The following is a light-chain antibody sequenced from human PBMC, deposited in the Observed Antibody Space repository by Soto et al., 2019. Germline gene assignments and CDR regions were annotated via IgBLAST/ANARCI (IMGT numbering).Light chain of an antibody. CDR2: DVS. V-gene: IGLV2-14*03. CDR3: SSYTSSRTHVV. J-gene: IGLJ2*01. CDR1: SADVGGYNF. Sequence: QSALTQPASVSGSPGQSITISCTGTSADVGGYNFVSWYQHHPGKAPKLMIYDVSNRPSGVSNRFSGSKSGNTAALTISGLQAEDESDYYCSSYTSSRTHVVFGGGTTLTVL.